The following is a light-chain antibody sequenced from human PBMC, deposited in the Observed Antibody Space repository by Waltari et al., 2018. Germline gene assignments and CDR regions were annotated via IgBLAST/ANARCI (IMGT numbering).Light chain of an antibody. CDR3: LSRDSSSTRL. J-gene: IGLJ3*02. V-gene: IGLV3-19*01. CDR2: GQD. Sequence: SSELTQDPAVSVALGQTGTITCQGDSLSRNSASWYQQRPGQAPILVLYGQDNRPSGIPDRFSGSTSGDTATLTITGAQAEDEADYYCLSRDSSSTRLFGGGTRLTV. CDR1: SLSRNS.